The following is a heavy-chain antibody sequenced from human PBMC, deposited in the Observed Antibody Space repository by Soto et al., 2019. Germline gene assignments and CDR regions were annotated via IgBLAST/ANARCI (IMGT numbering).Heavy chain of an antibody. CDR3: ARGMDV. J-gene: IGHJ6*02. V-gene: IGHV4-61*01. CDR1: GGSVSSGSYY. CDR2: IYYSGST. Sequence: QVQLQESGPGLVKPSETLSLTCTVSGGSVSSGSYYWSWIRQPPGKGLEWIGYIYYSGSTNYNPARKSRVTIAVDTSKNQFALKLSSVTAADTAVYYCARGMDVWGQGTTVTVSS.